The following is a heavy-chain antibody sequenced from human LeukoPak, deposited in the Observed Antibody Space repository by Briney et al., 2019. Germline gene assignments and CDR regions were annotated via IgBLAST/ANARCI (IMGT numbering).Heavy chain of an antibody. Sequence: PGGSLRLSCAASGFTFSSYAMSWVRQAPGKGLEWVSVIYSGGSTYYADSVKGRFTISRDNSKNTLYLQMNSLRAEDTAMYYCARMTRSTDDYWGQGTLVTVSS. D-gene: IGHD2-2*01. V-gene: IGHV3-53*01. CDR2: IYSGGST. J-gene: IGHJ4*02. CDR3: ARMTRSTDDY. CDR1: GFTFSSYA.